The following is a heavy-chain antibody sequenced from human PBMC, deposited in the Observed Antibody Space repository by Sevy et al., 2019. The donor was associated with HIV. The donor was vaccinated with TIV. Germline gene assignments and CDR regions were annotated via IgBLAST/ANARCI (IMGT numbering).Heavy chain of an antibody. CDR1: GFTFSSYS. J-gene: IGHJ6*03. CDR2: ISSSSSYI. Sequence: GGSLRLSCAASGFTFSSYSMNWVRQAPGKGLEWVSSISSSSSYIYYADSVKGRFTISRDNAKNSLYLQMNSLGAEDTAVYYCARDSGSSSWFADYYYYYMDVWGKGTTVTVSS. CDR3: ARDSGSSSWFADYYYYYMDV. D-gene: IGHD6-13*01. V-gene: IGHV3-21*01.